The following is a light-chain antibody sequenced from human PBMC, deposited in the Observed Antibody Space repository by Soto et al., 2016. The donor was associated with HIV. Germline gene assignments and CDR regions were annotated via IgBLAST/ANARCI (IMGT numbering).Light chain of an antibody. J-gene: IGLJ2*01. CDR2: DDR. CDR1: NIGSKS. CDR3: QVFDRSTDHVV. V-gene: IGLV3-21*03. Sequence: YVLTQPPSVSVAPGKTASLSCGGNNIGSKSVHWYQQRPGQAPVLVVHDDRDRPSGIAERFSGSNSGNTATLTISRVEVGDEADYYCQVFDRSTDHVVFGGGTKLTVL.